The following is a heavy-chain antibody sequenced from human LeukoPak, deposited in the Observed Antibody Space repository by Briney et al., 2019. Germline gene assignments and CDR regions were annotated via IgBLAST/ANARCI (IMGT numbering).Heavy chain of an antibody. D-gene: IGHD3-10*01. V-gene: IGHV3-23*01. CDR2: ISGSGGST. CDR1: GFTFSSYA. Sequence: GGSLRLSCAASGFTFSSYAMSWVRQAPGKGLEWVSAISGSGGSTYYADSVEGRFTISRDNSKNTLYLQMNSLRAEDTAVYYCAKDRGRYRYGSGSYLFDYWGQGTLVTVSS. CDR3: AKDRGRYRYGSGSYLFDY. J-gene: IGHJ4*02.